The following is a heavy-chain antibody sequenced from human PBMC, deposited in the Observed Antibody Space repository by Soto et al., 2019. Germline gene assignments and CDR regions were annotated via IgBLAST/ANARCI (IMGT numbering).Heavy chain of an antibody. J-gene: IGHJ6*02. D-gene: IGHD6-13*01. Sequence: QVQLVQSGAEVKKPGSSVTVSCKASGGTFSSYAVSWVRQAPGQGLEWMEGIIPIFGTTNYPLKFQGRVSITADQSTSTAYMELSSLTSKDTAVYYCARPYNSSLGGSYYYAVDVWGQGTTVIVSS. V-gene: IGHV1-69*12. CDR2: IIPIFGTT. CDR1: GGTFSSYA. CDR3: ARPYNSSLGGSYYYAVDV.